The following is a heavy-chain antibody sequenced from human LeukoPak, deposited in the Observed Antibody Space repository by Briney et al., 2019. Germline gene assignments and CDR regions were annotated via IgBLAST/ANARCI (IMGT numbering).Heavy chain of an antibody. V-gene: IGHV3-7*01. CDR2: INHNGNVN. D-gene: IGHD1-1*01. Sequence: GGSLRLSCAASGFTCSSYWMNWARQAPGKGLEWVASINHNGNVNYYVDSVKGRFTISRDNAKNSLYLQMNSLRAEDTALYYCVSPARPGTTLYFDFWGQGALVTVS. J-gene: IGHJ4*02. CDR1: GFTCSSYW. CDR3: VSPARPGTTLYFDF.